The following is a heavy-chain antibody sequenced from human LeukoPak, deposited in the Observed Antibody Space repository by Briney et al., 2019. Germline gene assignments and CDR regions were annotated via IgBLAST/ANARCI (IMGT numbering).Heavy chain of an antibody. D-gene: IGHD5-12*01. CDR3: ARDQGHGGYDLYDY. Sequence: GGSLRLSCAASGFTFSNYWMGWVRQAPGKGLECVANIKQDGSEIYYVDSVKGRFTISRDTAKDSLYLQMNSLRAEDTAVYYCARDQGHGGYDLYDYWGQGTLVTVSS. V-gene: IGHV3-7*01. CDR2: IKQDGSEI. J-gene: IGHJ4*02. CDR1: GFTFSNYW.